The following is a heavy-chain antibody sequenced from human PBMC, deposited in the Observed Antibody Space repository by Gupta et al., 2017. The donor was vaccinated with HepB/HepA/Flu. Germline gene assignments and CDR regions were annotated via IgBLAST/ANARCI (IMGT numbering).Heavy chain of an antibody. J-gene: IGHJ5*02. D-gene: IGHD5-18*01. V-gene: IGHV2-5*01. Sequence: QITLKESGPTLLKPTQTLTLTCTFSGFSLSTSGVGLVWIRQPPGKALEWLALIYWNNDKRYSPSMKSRITITKDTSKNQVVLTLTNMDSVDTATYHCAQRSRYSNGYSRLFDPWGQGTLVTVSS. CDR3: AQRSRYSNGYSRLFDP. CDR2: IYWNNDK. CDR1: GFSLSTSGVG.